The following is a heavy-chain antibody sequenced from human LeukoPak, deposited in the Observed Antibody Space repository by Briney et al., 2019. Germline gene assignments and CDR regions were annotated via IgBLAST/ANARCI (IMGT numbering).Heavy chain of an antibody. CDR1: GFTFSSYA. J-gene: IGHJ4*02. V-gene: IGHV3-23*01. CDR3: AKAAAGYYDTSGYYFDY. CDR2: ISGSGGST. D-gene: IGHD3-22*01. Sequence: GGSLRLCCAASGFTFSSYAMSWVREAPGKGLEGVSAISGSGGSTYYADSVKGRFTISRDNSKNTLYLQMNSLRAEDTAVYYCAKAAAGYYDTSGYYFDYWGQGTLVTVSS.